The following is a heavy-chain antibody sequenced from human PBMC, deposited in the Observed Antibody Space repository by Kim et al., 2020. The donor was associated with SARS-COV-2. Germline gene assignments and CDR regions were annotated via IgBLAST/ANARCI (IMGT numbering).Heavy chain of an antibody. D-gene: IGHD5-12*01. J-gene: IGHJ3*02. CDR3: ARARWLQLFVGAFDI. Sequence: PSLKSRVTISVDTSKNQFSLKLSSVTAADTAVYYCARARWLQLFVGAFDIWGQGTMVTVSS. V-gene: IGHV4-59*01.